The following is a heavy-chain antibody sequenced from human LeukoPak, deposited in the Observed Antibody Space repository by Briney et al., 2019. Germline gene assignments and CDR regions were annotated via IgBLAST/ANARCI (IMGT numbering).Heavy chain of an antibody. J-gene: IGHJ2*01. D-gene: IGHD3-10*01. V-gene: IGHV4-30-2*01. CDR3: ARGVTMVRGVIIASNWYFDL. CDR1: GGPISSGGYS. CDR2: IYHSGST. Sequence: SQTLSLTCAVSGGPISSGGYSWSWIRQPPGKGLEWIGYIYHSGSTYYNPSLKSRVTISVGRSKNQFSLKLSSVTAADTAVYYCARGVTMVRGVIIASNWYFDLWGRGTLVTVSS.